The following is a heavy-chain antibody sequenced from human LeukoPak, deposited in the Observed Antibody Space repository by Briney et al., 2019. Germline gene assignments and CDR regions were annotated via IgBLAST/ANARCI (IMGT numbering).Heavy chain of an antibody. D-gene: IGHD5-24*01. J-gene: IGHJ4*02. CDR2: ISYDGSNK. Sequence: GGSLRLSCAAFGFTFSSYGMHWVRQAPGKGLEWVAVISYDGSNKYYADSVKGRFTISRDNSKNTLYLQMNSLRAEDTAVYYCAKDSRDGFLPDYWGQGTLVTVSS. CDR3: AKDSRDGFLPDY. CDR1: GFTFSSYG. V-gene: IGHV3-30*18.